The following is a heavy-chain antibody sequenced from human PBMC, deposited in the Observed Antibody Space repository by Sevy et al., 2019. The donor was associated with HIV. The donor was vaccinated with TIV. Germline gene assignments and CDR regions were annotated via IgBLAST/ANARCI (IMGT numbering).Heavy chain of an antibody. CDR3: ATDWYFDL. J-gene: IGHJ2*01. Sequence: GGSLRLSCAASGFTFSSYSMNWVRQAPGKGLEWVSYISSSSTIYYADSVKGRFTISRDNAKNSLYLQMNSLRDEDTAVYYCATDWYFDLWGRGTLVTVSS. CDR2: ISSSSTI. V-gene: IGHV3-48*02. CDR1: GFTFSSYS.